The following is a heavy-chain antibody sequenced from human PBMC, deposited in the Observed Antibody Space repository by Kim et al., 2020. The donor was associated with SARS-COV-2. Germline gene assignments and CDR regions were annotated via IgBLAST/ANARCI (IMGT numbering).Heavy chain of an antibody. D-gene: IGHD3-3*01. Sequence: SETLSLTCAVYGGSFSGYYWSWIRQPPGKGLEWIGEINHSGSTNYNPSLKSRVTISVDTSKNQFSLKLSSVTAADTAVYYCARGGYYDFWSGYWPIDYWGQGTLVTVSS. J-gene: IGHJ4*02. CDR3: ARGGYYDFWSGYWPIDY. CDR2: INHSGST. V-gene: IGHV4-34*01. CDR1: GGSFSGYY.